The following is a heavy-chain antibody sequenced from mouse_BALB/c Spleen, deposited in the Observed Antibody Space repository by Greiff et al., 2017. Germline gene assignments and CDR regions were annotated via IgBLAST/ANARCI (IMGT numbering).Heavy chain of an antibody. CDR3: ARGANWAPFAY. CDR1: GFTFSDYG. Sequence: EVQLVESGGGLVQPGGSRKLSCAASGFTFSDYGMAWVRQAPGKGPEWVAFISNLAYSIYYADTVTGRFTISRENAKNTLYLEMSSLRSEDTAMYYCARGANWAPFAYWGQGTLVTVSA. D-gene: IGHD4-1*01. CDR2: ISNLAYSI. J-gene: IGHJ3*01. V-gene: IGHV5-15*02.